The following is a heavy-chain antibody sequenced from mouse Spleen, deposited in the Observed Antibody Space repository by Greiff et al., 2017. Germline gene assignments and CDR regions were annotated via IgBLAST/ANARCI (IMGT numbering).Heavy chain of an antibody. J-gene: IGHJ3*01. Sequence: EVKVVESGGGLVKPGGSLKLSCAASGFTFSDYGMHWVRQAPEKGLEWVAYISSGSSTIYYADTVKGRFTISRDNAKNTLFLQMTSLKSGHTAMYYCARDCYGGNYWFAYWGQGTLVTVSA. V-gene: IGHV5-17*01. CDR3: ARDCYGGNYWFAY. D-gene: IGHD1-1*01. CDR2: ISSGSSTI. CDR1: GFTFSDYG.